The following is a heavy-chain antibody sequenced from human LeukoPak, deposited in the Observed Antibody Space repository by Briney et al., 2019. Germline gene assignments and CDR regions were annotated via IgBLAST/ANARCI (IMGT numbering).Heavy chain of an antibody. D-gene: IGHD3-10*01. CDR3: ARDQGRYYGSGSYYNDY. V-gene: IGHV1-18*01. J-gene: IGHJ4*02. CDR2: ISAYNGNT. Sequence: ASVKLSCKASGYTFTSYGISWVRQAPGQGLEWMGWISAYNGNTNYAQNLQGRVTMTTNTSTSTAYMEMRSLRSDDTAVYYCARDQGRYYGSGSYYNDYWGQGTLVTVSS. CDR1: GYTFTSYG.